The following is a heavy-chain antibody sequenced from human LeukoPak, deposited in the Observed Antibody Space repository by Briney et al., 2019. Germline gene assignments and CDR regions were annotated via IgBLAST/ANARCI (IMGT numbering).Heavy chain of an antibody. CDR1: GGSVSSGSYY. D-gene: IGHD1-1*01. Sequence: PSETLSLTCTVSGGSVSSGSYYWSWIRQPPGKGLEWIGYIYYSGSTNYNPSLKSRVTISVDTSKNQFSLRLGSVTAADTAVYYCASNDYYYGMDVWGKGTTVTVSS. CDR3: ASNDYYYGMDV. J-gene: IGHJ6*04. CDR2: IYYSGST. V-gene: IGHV4-61*01.